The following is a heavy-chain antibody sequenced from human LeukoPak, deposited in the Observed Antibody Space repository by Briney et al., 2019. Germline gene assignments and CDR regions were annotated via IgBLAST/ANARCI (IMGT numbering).Heavy chain of an antibody. CDR2: ISSNGGST. J-gene: IGHJ4*02. CDR3: ARVHPAYYFDY. CDR1: GFTFSSYA. Sequence: PGGSLRLSCAASGFTFSSYAMHWVRQAPGKGLEYVSAISSNGGSTYYANSVKGGFTISRDNSKNTLYLQMGSLRAEDMAVYYCARVHPAYYFDYWGQGTLVTVSS. V-gene: IGHV3-64*01.